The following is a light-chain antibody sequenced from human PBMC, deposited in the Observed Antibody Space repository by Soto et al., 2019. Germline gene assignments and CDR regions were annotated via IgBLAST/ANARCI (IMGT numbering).Light chain of an antibody. CDR2: DNN. CDR1: SSNIGNNY. V-gene: IGLV1-51*01. CDR3: GTWDSSLSAVV. Sequence: QSVLTQPPSVSADPGQTVTISCSGSSSNIGNNYVSSYQQLPGTAPKLLIYDNNKRPSGIPDRFSGSKSGTSATLGITGLQTGDEADYYCGTWDSSLSAVVFGGGTKLTVL. J-gene: IGLJ2*01.